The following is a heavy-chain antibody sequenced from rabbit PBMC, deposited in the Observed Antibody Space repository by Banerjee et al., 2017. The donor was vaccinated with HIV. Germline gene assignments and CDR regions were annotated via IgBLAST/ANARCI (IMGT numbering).Heavy chain of an antibody. J-gene: IGHJ4*01. Sequence: QSLEESGGDLVKPGASLTLTCKASGFSFRNYINWVRQAPGKGLEWIAYIDTGNSGTTYYASWAKGRFTISKTSSTTVTLQMTSLTAADTATYFCARSLVGGDNLWGPGTLVTVS. D-gene: IGHD3-3*01. V-gene: IGHV1S40*01. CDR1: GFSFRNY. CDR3: ARSLVGGDNL. CDR2: IDTGNSGTT.